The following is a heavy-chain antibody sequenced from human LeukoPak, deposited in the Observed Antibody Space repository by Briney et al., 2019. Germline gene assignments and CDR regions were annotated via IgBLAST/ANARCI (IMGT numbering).Heavy chain of an antibody. Sequence: GGSLRLSCAASGFTFSRYGMHWVRQAPGKGLEWVAFIANDGSDSDKDYADSVKGRFTISRDNSKNTLYLQMNSLRPEDTAVYYCAKASPQYYGSGASKFFFESWGQGTLVPVSS. V-gene: IGHV3-30*02. D-gene: IGHD3-10*01. CDR3: AKASPQYYGSGASKFFFES. CDR2: IANDGSDSDK. J-gene: IGHJ4*02. CDR1: GFTFSRYG.